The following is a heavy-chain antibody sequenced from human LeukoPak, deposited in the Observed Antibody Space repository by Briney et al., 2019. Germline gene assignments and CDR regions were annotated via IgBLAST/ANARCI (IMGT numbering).Heavy chain of an antibody. V-gene: IGHV1-24*01. D-gene: IGHD1-26*01. Sequence: EASVKVSCKVSGYTLTELSMHWVRQAPGKGLEWMGGFDPEDGETIYAQKFQGRVTMTEDTSTDTAYMELSSLRSEDTAVYYCATESELMYYFDYWGQGTLVTVSS. CDR3: ATESELMYYFDY. CDR1: GYTLTELS. CDR2: FDPEDGET. J-gene: IGHJ4*02.